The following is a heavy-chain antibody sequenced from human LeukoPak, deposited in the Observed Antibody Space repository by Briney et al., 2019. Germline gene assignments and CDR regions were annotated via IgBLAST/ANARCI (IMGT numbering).Heavy chain of an antibody. CDR3: ASCITRLRGVIGAFDI. V-gene: IGHV4-39*07. J-gene: IGHJ3*02. Sequence: SETLSLTCTISNGSISSGSYYWGWIRQTPGKGLEWIGSLYYSGSTYYNPSLESRVTISVDTSKNRFSLKLTSVTAADTAIYYCASCITRLRGVIGAFDIWGQGTMVTISS. CDR2: LYYSGST. CDR1: NGSISSGSYY. D-gene: IGHD3-10*01.